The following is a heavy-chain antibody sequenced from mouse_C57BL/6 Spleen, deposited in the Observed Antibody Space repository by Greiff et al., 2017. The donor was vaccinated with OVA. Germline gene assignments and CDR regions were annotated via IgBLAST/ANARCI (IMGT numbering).Heavy chain of an antibody. Sequence: VQLQQSGPVLVKPGASVKMSCKASGYTFTDYYMNWVKQSHGKSLEWIGVINPYNGGTSYNQKFKGKATLTVDKSSSTAYMELNSLTSEDSAVYYGARGDYYGSSYAMDYWGQGTSVTVSS. D-gene: IGHD1-1*01. V-gene: IGHV1-19*01. J-gene: IGHJ4*01. CDR2: INPYNGGT. CDR1: GYTFTDYY. CDR3: ARGDYYGSSYAMDY.